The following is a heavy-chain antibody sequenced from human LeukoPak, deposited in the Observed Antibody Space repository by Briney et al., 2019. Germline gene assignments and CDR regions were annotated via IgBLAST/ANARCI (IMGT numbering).Heavy chain of an antibody. CDR3: AKAPVTTCSGANCYPLDY. Sequence: GGSLRLSCAASGFTLSNAWMNWVRQAPGKGLEWVSAISVSGNTYHADSVKGRFTISRDSSKNTLYLQVNSLRAEDAAVYYCAKAPVTTCSGANCYPLDYWGQGTLVTVSS. CDR1: GFTLSNAW. V-gene: IGHV3-23*01. J-gene: IGHJ4*02. CDR2: ISVSGNT. D-gene: IGHD2-15*01.